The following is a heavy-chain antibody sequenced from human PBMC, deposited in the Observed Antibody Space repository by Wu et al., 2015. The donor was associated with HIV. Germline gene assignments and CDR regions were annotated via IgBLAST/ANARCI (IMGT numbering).Heavy chain of an antibody. CDR1: GYTFTGFY. V-gene: IGHV1-2*02. D-gene: IGHD3-16*01. J-gene: IGHJ4*02. Sequence: QFHLVQSGAEMKEPGASVKVSCKTSGYTFTGFYIHWVRQAPGQGLEWMGWFKPSNGLTNYAPKFQGRVTMTGDTSVNTAYMELTRLRSDDSAMYYCARNVENWGQGTPVTVSS. CDR3: ARNVEN. CDR2: FKPSNGLT.